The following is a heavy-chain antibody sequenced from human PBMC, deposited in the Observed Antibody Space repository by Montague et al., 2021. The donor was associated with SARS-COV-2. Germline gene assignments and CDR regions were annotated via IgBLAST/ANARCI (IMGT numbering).Heavy chain of an antibody. J-gene: IGHJ6*02. Sequence: SETLSLTCSVSGDSISNYSWSWIRQSPGKGLEWIGYIYYSGSTNYNPSLTSRVTISVDTSKNQFSLKLTSVTAADTAVYYCARHLRVTTGTSHMYHYAMDVWGQGTTVTVSS. CDR1: GDSISNYS. D-gene: IGHD2-21*02. V-gene: IGHV4-59*08. CDR2: IYYSGST. CDR3: ARHLRVTTGTSHMYHYAMDV.